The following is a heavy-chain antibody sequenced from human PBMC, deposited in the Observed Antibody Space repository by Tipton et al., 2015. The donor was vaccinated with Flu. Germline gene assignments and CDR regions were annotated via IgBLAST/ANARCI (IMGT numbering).Heavy chain of an antibody. D-gene: IGHD6-6*01. CDR3: ARAHSSSSGQVNWFDP. CDR2: IYTSGST. CDR1: GGSISSYY. Sequence: TLSLTCTVSGGSISSYYWSWIRQPAGKGLEWIGRIYTSGSTNYNPSLKSRVTMSVDTSKNQFSLKLSSVTAADTAVYYCARAHSSSSGQVNWFDPWGQGTLVTVSS. J-gene: IGHJ5*02. V-gene: IGHV4-4*07.